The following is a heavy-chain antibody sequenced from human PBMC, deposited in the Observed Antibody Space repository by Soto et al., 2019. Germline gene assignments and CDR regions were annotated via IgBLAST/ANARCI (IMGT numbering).Heavy chain of an antibody. V-gene: IGHV4-59*01. CDR2: IYYSGST. CDR3: ARVGYCSGGSCYSDGQYFQH. CDR1: GGSISSYY. Sequence: ETLSLTCTVSGGSISSYYWSWIRQPPGKGLEWIGYIYYSGSTNYNPSLKSRVTISVDTSKNQFSLKLSSVTAADTAVYYCARVGYCSGGSCYSDGQYFQHWGQGTLVTVSS. D-gene: IGHD2-15*01. J-gene: IGHJ1*01.